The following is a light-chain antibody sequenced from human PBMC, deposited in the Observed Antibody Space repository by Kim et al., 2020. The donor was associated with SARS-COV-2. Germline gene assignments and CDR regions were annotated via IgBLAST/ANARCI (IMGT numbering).Light chain of an antibody. J-gene: IGLJ2*01. CDR3: NSRDSNDYVV. V-gene: IGLV3-19*01. Sequence: SSELTQDPAVSMALGQTVRITCQGDSLRSYYATWYQQKPGQAPIPVIYGKNNRPSGIPDRFSGSSSGNTASLTITGTQAGDEADYYCNSRDSNDYVVFGGGTQLTVL. CDR1: SLRSYY. CDR2: GKN.